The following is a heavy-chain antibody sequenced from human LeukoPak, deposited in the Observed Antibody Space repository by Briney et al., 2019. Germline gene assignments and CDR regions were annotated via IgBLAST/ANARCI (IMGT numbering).Heavy chain of an antibody. J-gene: IGHJ5*02. D-gene: IGHD1-26*01. CDR2: ISGSGGST. CDR3: AKDYSGSYYGLFDP. CDR1: GFTFSSYA. V-gene: IGHV3-23*01. Sequence: GGSPRLSCAASGFTFSSYAMSWVRQAPGKGLEWVSAISGSGGSTYYADSVKGRFTISRDNSKNTLYLQMNSLRAEDTAVYYCAKDYSGSYYGLFDPWGQGTLVTVSS.